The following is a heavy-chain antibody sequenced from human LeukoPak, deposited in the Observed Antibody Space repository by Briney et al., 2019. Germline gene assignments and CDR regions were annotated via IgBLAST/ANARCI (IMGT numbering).Heavy chain of an antibody. J-gene: IGHJ4*02. V-gene: IGHV3-11*06. D-gene: IGHD1-1*01. CDR2: ISSSSSYT. CDR3: ARTGTSNYYFDY. Sequence: PGGSLRLSCAASGFXFSDYYMSWIRQAPGKGLEWVSYISSSSSYTNYADSVKGRFTMSRDNAKNSLYLQMNSLRAEDTAVYYCARTGTSNYYFDYWGQGSLVTVSS. CDR1: GFXFSDYY.